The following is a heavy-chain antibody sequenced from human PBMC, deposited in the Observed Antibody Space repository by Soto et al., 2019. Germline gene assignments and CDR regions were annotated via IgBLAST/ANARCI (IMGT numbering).Heavy chain of an antibody. D-gene: IGHD1-26*01. CDR2: LYWDDDK. CDR3: ACRQEYSGSWVSGWFDP. Sequence: QITLKESGPTVVKPTQTLTLTCTFSGFSLSTSGVGVGWIRQPPGKALEWLALLYWDDDKRYSPSLKTRLTINKDTPKNQVVLTMTNMDPVDTATYYCACRQEYSGSWVSGWFDPWGQGTLVTVSS. V-gene: IGHV2-5*02. CDR1: GFSLSTSGVG. J-gene: IGHJ5*02.